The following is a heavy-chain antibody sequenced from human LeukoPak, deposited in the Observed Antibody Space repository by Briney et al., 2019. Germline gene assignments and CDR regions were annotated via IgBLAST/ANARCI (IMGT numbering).Heavy chain of an antibody. Sequence: GGSLRLSCAASGFIFSSYSMNWVRQAPGKGLEWVSSISSSSSYIYYADSVKGRFTISRDNAKNSLYLQMNSLRAEDTAVYYCARTYYDILTSYNPYFDYWGQGTLVTVSS. CDR3: ARTYYDILTSYNPYFDY. V-gene: IGHV3-21*01. CDR2: ISSSSSYI. J-gene: IGHJ4*02. CDR1: GFIFSSYS. D-gene: IGHD3-9*01.